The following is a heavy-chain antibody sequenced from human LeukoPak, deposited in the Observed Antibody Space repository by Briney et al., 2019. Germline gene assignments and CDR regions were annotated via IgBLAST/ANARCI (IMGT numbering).Heavy chain of an antibody. CDR1: GVSISSYY. CDR3: ARVGTSGWLHYFDY. CDR2: IYYSGSA. D-gene: IGHD6-19*01. Sequence: SETLSLTCTVSGVSISSYYWSWIRQPPGKGLEWIGYIYYSGSANYNPSLKSRVTISVDASKNQFSLKLNSVTAADTAVYYCARVGTSGWLHYFDYWGQGTLVTVSS. V-gene: IGHV4-59*01. J-gene: IGHJ4*02.